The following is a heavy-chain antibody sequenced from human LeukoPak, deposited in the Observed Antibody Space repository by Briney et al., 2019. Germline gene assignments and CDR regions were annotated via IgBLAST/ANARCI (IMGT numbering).Heavy chain of an antibody. V-gene: IGHV4-30-4*01. CDR1: GGSFSSGDYF. Sequence: SEALSLTCTVSGGSFSSGDYFWSWIRQPPGKGLEWIGYMYYSGSTYYNPSLKSRVTISVDTSKNQFSLKLSSVTAADTAVYYCARPYYYDSRIDPWGQGTLVTVSS. CDR3: ARPYYYDSRIDP. D-gene: IGHD3-22*01. J-gene: IGHJ5*02. CDR2: MYYSGST.